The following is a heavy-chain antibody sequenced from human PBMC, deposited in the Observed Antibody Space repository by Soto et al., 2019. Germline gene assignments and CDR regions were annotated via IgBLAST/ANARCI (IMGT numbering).Heavy chain of an antibody. J-gene: IGHJ6*02. CDR3: ARDIGAVAGTGYYYYGMDV. Sequence: PSETLSLTCTFSGGSISSYYWSLIRQPPGKGLEWIGYIYYSGSTNYNPSLKSRVTISVDTSKNQFSLKLSSVTAADTAVYYCARDIGAVAGTGYYYYGMDVWGQGTTVTVSS. CDR1: GGSISSYY. V-gene: IGHV4-59*01. D-gene: IGHD6-19*01. CDR2: IYYSGST.